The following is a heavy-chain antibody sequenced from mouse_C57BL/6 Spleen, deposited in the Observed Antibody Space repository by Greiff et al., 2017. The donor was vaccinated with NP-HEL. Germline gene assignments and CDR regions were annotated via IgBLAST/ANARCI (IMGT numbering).Heavy chain of an antibody. V-gene: IGHV1-69*01. D-gene: IGHD2-3*01. Sequence: VQLQQPGAELVMPGASVKLSCKASGYTFTSYWMHWVKQRPGQGLEWIGEIDPSDSYTNYNQKFKGKSTLTVDKSSSTAYMQLSSLTSEDSAVYYCARSRWLLRGAMDYWGQGTSVTVSS. CDR2: IDPSDSYT. CDR3: ARSRWLLRGAMDY. J-gene: IGHJ4*01. CDR1: GYTFTSYW.